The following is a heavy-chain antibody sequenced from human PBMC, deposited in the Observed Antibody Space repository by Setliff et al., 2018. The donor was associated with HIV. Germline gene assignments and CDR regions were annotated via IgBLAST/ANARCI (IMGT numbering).Heavy chain of an antibody. CDR1: GDSIRSGDYY. CDR2: TFHTGYT. Sequence: SETLSLTCTVSGDSIRSGDYYWSWIRQSPEKGLEWTGYTFHTGYTYYNPSLKSRITISVDTSKNQFSLKVNSVTAADTAVYYCARDRPFSPWVGFDIWGQGTVVTVSS. J-gene: IGHJ3*02. V-gene: IGHV4-30-4*08. CDR3: ARDRPFSPWVGFDI. D-gene: IGHD1-26*01.